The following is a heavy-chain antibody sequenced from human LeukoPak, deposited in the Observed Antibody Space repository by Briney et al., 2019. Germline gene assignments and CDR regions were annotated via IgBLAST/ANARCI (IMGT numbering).Heavy chain of an antibody. CDR1: GGSISSSRYY. J-gene: IGHJ4*02. CDR3: ARLDTGYSSGYGYYFDF. Sequence: SETLSLTCAVSGGSISSSRYYWGWIRQPPGKGLEWIGSIYYSGSIYYNPSLESRVTISVDTSKNQFSLKLSSVTAADTAVYYCARLDTGYSSGYGYYFDFWGQGTVVTVSS. V-gene: IGHV4-39*01. D-gene: IGHD6-19*01. CDR2: IYYSGSI.